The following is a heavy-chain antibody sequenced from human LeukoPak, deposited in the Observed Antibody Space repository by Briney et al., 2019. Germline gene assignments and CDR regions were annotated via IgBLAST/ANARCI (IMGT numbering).Heavy chain of an antibody. CDR2: IKSKTDGETT. Sequence: GGSLRLSCVDSGFTFTNAWMSWVRQAPGKGLEWIGRIKSKTDGETTNYAEPVRGRFTISRDDSKSAVYLQMNSLKIEDTAVYYCTTDLGTYYHGSQRLVPIDYWGQGTLVTVSS. D-gene: IGHD3-10*01. J-gene: IGHJ4*02. CDR3: TTDLGTYYHGSQRLVPIDY. V-gene: IGHV3-15*01. CDR1: GFTFTNAW.